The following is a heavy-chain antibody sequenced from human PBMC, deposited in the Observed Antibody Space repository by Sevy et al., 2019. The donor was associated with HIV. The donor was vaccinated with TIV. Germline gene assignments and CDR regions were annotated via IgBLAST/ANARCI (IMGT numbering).Heavy chain of an antibody. J-gene: IGHJ6*02. D-gene: IGHD3-22*01. CDR3: ARAQYYYVSKVSYYYYGMDV. Sequence: GGSLRLSCAASGFTFSSYGMHWVRQAPGKGLEWVAVISYDGSNKYYADSVKGRFTISRDNSKNTLYLQMNSLRAEDTAVYYCARAQYYYVSKVSYYYYGMDVWGQGTTVTVSS. CDR2: ISYDGSNK. CDR1: GFTFSSYG. V-gene: IGHV3-30*03.